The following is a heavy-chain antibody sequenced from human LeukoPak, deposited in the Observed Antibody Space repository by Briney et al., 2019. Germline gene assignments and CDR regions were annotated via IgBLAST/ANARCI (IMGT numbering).Heavy chain of an antibody. D-gene: IGHD5-12*01. Sequence: GGSLRLSCAASGFLVSNIYMSWVRQTPGKGLEWVSVLYSSGGGTYYTDSVKGRFTISRDNSKNTLYLQMNSLRVEDTAVYFCARGSGYDSLDYWGQGTLVTVSS. CDR2: LYSSGGGT. CDR3: ARGSGYDSLDY. V-gene: IGHV3-53*01. J-gene: IGHJ4*02. CDR1: GFLVSNIY.